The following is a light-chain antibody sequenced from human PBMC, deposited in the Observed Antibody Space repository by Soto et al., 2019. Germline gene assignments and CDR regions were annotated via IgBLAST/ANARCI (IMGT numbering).Light chain of an antibody. CDR3: AAWDDTLRGPVVV. J-gene: IGLJ3*02. Sequence: QSVLTQPPSASGTPGQRVTISCSGSSSNIGSNYVYWYQQLPGTAPKLLIYSNNQRPSGVPDRFSVSKSGTSASLAISGLRSEDEADYYCAAWDDTLRGPVVVFGAGTKLTVL. CDR2: SNN. CDR1: SSNIGSNY. V-gene: IGLV1-47*01.